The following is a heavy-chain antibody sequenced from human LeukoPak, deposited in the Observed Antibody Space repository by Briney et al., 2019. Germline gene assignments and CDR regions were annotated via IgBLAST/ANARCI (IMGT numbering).Heavy chain of an antibody. J-gene: IGHJ4*02. D-gene: IGHD3-22*01. CDR1: GGSFSGYY. V-gene: IGHV4-34*01. CDR3: AVEFGGKWLSDYNTATN. Sequence: SETLSLTCAVYGGSFSGYYWSWIRQPPGKGLEWIGEINHSGSTNYNPSLKSRVTISVDTSKNQFSLKLSSVTAADTAVYYCAVEFGGKWLSDYNTATNWGQGTLVTVSS. CDR2: INHSGST.